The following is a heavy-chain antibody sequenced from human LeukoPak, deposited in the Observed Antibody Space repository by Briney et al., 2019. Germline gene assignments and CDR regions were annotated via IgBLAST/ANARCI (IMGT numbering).Heavy chain of an antibody. D-gene: IGHD2-15*01. Sequence: ASVKVSCKASGYTFTSYDINWVRQATGQGLEWMGWMNPNSGNTGYAQKFQGRVTMTRNTSISTAYMELSSLRSEDTAVYYCARELVVAAQGALGYWGQGTLVTVPS. V-gene: IGHV1-8*01. CDR2: MNPNSGNT. CDR1: GYTFTSYD. CDR3: ARELVVAAQGALGY. J-gene: IGHJ4*02.